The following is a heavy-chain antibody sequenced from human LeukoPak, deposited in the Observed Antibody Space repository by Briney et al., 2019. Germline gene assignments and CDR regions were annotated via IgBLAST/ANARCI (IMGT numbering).Heavy chain of an antibody. CDR3: ARDSYSKY. CDR2: ISSSSSTI. CDR1: GFTFSSYE. Sequence: GGSLRLSCAASGFTFSSYEMNWVRQAPGKGLEWVSYISSSSSTIYYADSVKGRFTISRDNSKNTLYLQMNSLRAEDTAVYYCARDSYSKYWGQGTLVTVSS. V-gene: IGHV3-48*03. D-gene: IGHD2-15*01. J-gene: IGHJ4*02.